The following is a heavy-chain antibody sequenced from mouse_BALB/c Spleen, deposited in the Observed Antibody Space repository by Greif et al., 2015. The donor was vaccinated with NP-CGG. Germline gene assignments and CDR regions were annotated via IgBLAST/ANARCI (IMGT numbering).Heavy chain of an antibody. J-gene: IGHJ1*01. CDR2: ISNLAYSI. CDR3: ARDYYGSSYWYFDV. Sequence: EVQRVESGGGLVQPGGSRKLSCAASGFTFSDYGMAWVRQAPGEGPEWVAFISNLAYSIYYADTVTGRFTISRENAKNTLYLEMSSLRSEDTAMYYCARDYYGSSYWYFDVWGAGTTVTVSS. V-gene: IGHV5-15*02. D-gene: IGHD1-1*01. CDR1: GFTFSDYG.